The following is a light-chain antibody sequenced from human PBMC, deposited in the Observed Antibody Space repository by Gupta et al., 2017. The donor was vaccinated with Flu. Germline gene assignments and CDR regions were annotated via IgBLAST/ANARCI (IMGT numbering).Light chain of an antibody. CDR2: EVN. Sequence: QPALTQPASVSGSPGQSITISCTGTSSDIGSYNLVSWYQQHPDKAPKLIISEVNKRPSGVSGRISGSKSAKTAYLTISGLQAEDEADYYCCSYTRSSTFVFGGGTRVNVL. CDR3: CSYTRSSTFV. J-gene: IGLJ3*02. CDR1: SSDIGSYNL. V-gene: IGLV2-23*02.